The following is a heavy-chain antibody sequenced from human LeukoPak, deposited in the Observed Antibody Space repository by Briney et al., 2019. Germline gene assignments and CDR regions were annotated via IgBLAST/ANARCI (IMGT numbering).Heavy chain of an antibody. CDR2: ISSSSSYI. V-gene: IGHV3-21*01. CDR3: ARDKFSVAVGYFDY. CDR1: GFTFSSYS. Sequence: PGGSLRLSYAAFGFTFSSYSMNWVRQAPGKGLEWVSSISSSSSYIYYADSVKGRFTISRDNAKNSLYLQMNSLRAEDTAVYYCARDKFSVAVGYFDYWGQGTLVTVSS. J-gene: IGHJ4*02. D-gene: IGHD6-19*01.